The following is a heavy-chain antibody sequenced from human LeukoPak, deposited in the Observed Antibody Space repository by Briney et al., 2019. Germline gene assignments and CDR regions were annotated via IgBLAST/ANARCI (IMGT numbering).Heavy chain of an antibody. J-gene: IGHJ4*02. CDR3: GVGSGYDDY. CDR1: GDSIGSFSYY. CDR2: IYYSGNT. Sequence: PSETLSLTCTVSGDSIGSFSYYWGWIRQAPGKGLEWIATIYYSGNTYFNPSLKSRVTISVDTSKTRFSLKLSSVTAADTAVYYCGVGSGYDDYWGQGTLVTVSS. V-gene: IGHV4-39*07. D-gene: IGHD5-12*01.